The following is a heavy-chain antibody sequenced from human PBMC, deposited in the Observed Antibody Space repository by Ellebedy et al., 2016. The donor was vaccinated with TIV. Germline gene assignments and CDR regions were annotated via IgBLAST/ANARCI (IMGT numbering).Heavy chain of an antibody. D-gene: IGHD5-12*01. Sequence: AASVKVSCKASGYTFTSYAVHWVRQPPGRRLQWMRWINAVNVNTEYSQKFQGRVTITRDTSASTTYMELSSLRSEDTAVYYCVRDSEDIVAMIIDFWGQGTLVTVSS. CDR2: INAVNVNT. CDR1: GYTFTSYA. V-gene: IGHV1-3*01. CDR3: VRDSEDIVAMIIDF. J-gene: IGHJ4*02.